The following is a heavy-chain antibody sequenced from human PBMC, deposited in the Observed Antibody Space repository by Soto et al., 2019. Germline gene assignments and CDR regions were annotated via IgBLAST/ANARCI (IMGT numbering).Heavy chain of an antibody. J-gene: IGHJ6*02. Sequence: GWSLRLSCAASGFTVSSNYMSWVRQAPGKGLEWVSVIYSGGSTYYADSVKGRFTISRENSKNTLYLQMNSLRAEDTAVYYCARGGYPYYYGMDVWGQGTKVTVSS. V-gene: IGHV3-53*01. CDR1: GFTVSSNY. D-gene: IGHD6-13*01. CDR3: ARGGYPYYYGMDV. CDR2: IYSGGST.